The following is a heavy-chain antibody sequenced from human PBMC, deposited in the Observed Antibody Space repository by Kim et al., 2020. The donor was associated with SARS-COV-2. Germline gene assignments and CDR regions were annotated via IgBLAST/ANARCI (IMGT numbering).Heavy chain of an antibody. CDR3: ARGGRDVGSSSGHFDY. CDR1: GGTFSSYA. J-gene: IGHJ4*02. CDR2: IIPIFGTA. D-gene: IGHD6-6*01. Sequence: SVKVSCKASGGTFSSYAISWVRQAPGQGLEWMGGIIPIFGTANYAQKFQGRVTITADESTSTAYMELRSLRSEDTAVYYCARGGRDVGSSSGHFDYWGQGTLVTVSS. V-gene: IGHV1-69*13.